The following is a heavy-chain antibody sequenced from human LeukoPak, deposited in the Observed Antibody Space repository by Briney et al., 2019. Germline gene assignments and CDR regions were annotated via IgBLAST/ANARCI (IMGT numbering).Heavy chain of an antibody. CDR1: GGSISSGSYY. CDR2: IYTSGST. J-gene: IGHJ3*02. Sequence: PSETLSLTCTVSGGSISSGSYYWSWIRQPAGKGLEWIGRIYTSGSTNYNPSLKSRVTMSVDTSKIQFSLKLSSVTAADTAVYYCAREVRGAFDIWGQGTMVTVSS. V-gene: IGHV4-61*02. CDR3: AREVRGAFDI. D-gene: IGHD2-2*01.